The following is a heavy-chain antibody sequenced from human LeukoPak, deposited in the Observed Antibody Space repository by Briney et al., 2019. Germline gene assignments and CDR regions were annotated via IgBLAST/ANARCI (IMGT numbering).Heavy chain of an antibody. CDR2: IHPNSGAT. CDR3: SRDMGRYSGYDYEY. CDR1: LYTFTDYY. Sequence: GASVNVSRMTSLYTFTDYYLHWVRQAPEQGLEWVGCIHPNSGATQYAQKFQGRLTKTRYQSISQVYIEMTKLRSEDPAVDSCSRDMGRYSGYDYEYWGPGVLVT. D-gene: IGHD5-12*01. J-gene: IGHJ4*02. V-gene: IGHV1-2*02.